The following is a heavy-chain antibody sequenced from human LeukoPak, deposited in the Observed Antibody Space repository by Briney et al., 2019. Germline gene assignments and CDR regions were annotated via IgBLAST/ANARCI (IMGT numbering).Heavy chain of an antibody. CDR2: VNPNSGNR. V-gene: IGHV1-8*01. CDR3: ARAVNTGGGLHYMDV. J-gene: IGHJ6*03. D-gene: IGHD1/OR15-1a*01. CDR1: GYTFTSYD. Sequence: ASVRVSCKASGYTFTSYDINWVRQATGQGLEWMGWVNPNSGNRGHAQKFQGRVTMTWNTSISTAYMELSSLRSEDTAVYYCARAVNTGGGLHYMDVWGKGTTVTVSS.